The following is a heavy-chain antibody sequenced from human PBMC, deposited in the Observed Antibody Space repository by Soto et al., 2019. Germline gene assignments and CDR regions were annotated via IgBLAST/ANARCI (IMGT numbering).Heavy chain of an antibody. CDR2: ISSDGSHK. CDR1: GFTFSAYA. Sequence: QVQLVESGGGVVPPGRSLRLSCAASGFTFSAYAIHWVRQAPGKGLEWVAVISSDGSHKYYADSVKGRFTISRDNSKNTLFLQMNSLRPEDTAVYYCAKAGGEWGLLSVRGREFDYWGQGTLVTVSS. D-gene: IGHD3-10*02. V-gene: IGHV3-30*18. J-gene: IGHJ4*02. CDR3: AKAGGEWGLLSVRGREFDY.